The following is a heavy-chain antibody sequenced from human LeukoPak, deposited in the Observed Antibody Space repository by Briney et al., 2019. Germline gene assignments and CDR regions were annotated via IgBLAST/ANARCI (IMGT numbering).Heavy chain of an antibody. CDR3: VHGKGYILDY. CDR1: GFTFSSSW. CDR2: VNGDGSDT. Sequence: GGSLRLSCAASGFTFSSSWMHWVRQGPGKGLVWVSHVNGDGSDTKYADSGKGRFTISRDNAKNTVDLQMNSLRAEDTAVYYCVHGKGYILDYWGQGIPVTVSS. D-gene: IGHD5-12*01. V-gene: IGHV3-74*03. J-gene: IGHJ4*02.